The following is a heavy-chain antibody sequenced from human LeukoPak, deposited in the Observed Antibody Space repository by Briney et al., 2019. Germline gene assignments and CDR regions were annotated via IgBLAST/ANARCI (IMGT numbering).Heavy chain of an antibody. J-gene: IGHJ6*03. CDR1: GYTFTSYD. Sequence: ASVKVSCKASGYTFTSYDINWVRQATGQGLEWMGWMNPNSGNTGYAQKFQGRVTITRNTSISTAYMELSSLRSEDTAVYYCARGVQAYYDFWSGYSGSYYYYYYMDVWGKGTTVTVSS. V-gene: IGHV1-8*03. D-gene: IGHD3-3*01. CDR3: ARGVQAYYDFWSGYSGSYYYYYYMDV. CDR2: MNPNSGNT.